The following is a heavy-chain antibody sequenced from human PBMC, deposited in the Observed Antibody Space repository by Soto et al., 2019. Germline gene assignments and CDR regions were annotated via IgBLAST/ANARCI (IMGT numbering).Heavy chain of an antibody. D-gene: IGHD3-3*01. V-gene: IGHV3-23*01. Sequence: EVQLLESGGGLVQPGGSLRLSCAASGFTFSSYAMSWVRQAPGKGLEWVSAISGSGGSTYYADSVKGRFTISRDNSKNTLYLQMNSLRAEDTAVYYCAKRRGLGPISGTYFDYWGQGTLVTVSS. J-gene: IGHJ4*02. CDR3: AKRRGLGPISGTYFDY. CDR2: ISGSGGST. CDR1: GFTFSSYA.